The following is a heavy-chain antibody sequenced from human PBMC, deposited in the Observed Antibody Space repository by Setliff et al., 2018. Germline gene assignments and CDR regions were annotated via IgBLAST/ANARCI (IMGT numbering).Heavy chain of an antibody. Sequence: QAGGSLRLSCTASGLSYSNYWVSWVRQAPGKGLEWVSAISGSDDRTVYADSVEGRFSISRDNSRNTLYLQMNSLRAEDTASYFCSRDPNGDYVGAFDPWGQGILVTVSS. J-gene: IGHJ5*02. D-gene: IGHD4-17*01. CDR1: GLSYSNYW. CDR3: SRDPNGDYVGAFDP. CDR2: ISGSDDRT. V-gene: IGHV3-23*01.